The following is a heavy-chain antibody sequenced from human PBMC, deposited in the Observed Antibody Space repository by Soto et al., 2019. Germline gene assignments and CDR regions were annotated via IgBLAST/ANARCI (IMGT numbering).Heavy chain of an antibody. CDR1: GGTLSTYT. D-gene: IGHD3-22*01. CDR3: ARLMLSVVNDPPRGYYYVMDV. CDR2: IHYSTGTI. Sequence: RGYLRLSCAASGGTLSTYTMNWVRQAPGKGLEWISYIHYSTGTIYYADSVKGRFTISRDNAKNSLYLQMNSLRDDDTAVYYCARLMLSVVNDPPRGYYYVMDVWGQGTTVTGSS. V-gene: IGHV3-48*02. J-gene: IGHJ6*02.